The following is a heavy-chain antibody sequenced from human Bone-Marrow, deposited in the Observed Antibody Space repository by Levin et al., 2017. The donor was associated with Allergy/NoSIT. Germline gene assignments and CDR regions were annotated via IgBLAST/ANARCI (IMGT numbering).Heavy chain of an antibody. Sequence: ETLSLTCAASGFTFSNSNMNWVRQPPGKGLEWVSYISSSSSTIYYADSVKGRFTISRDNAKNSLYLQMNSLRDEDTAVYYCARDLDYWGQGTLVTVSS. J-gene: IGHJ4*02. CDR3: ARDLDY. V-gene: IGHV3-48*02. CDR1: GFTFSNSN. CDR2: ISSSSSTI.